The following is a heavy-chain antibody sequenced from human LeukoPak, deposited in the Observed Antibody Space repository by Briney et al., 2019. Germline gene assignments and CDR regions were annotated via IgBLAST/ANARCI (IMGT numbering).Heavy chain of an antibody. CDR1: GFTFSSYG. CDR2: ISGSGGST. D-gene: IGHD3-16*01. V-gene: IGHV3-23*01. J-gene: IGHJ5*02. CDR3: AKSGGVRFDP. Sequence: GGSLRLSCAASGFTFSSYGMSWVRQAPGKGLEWVSAISGSGGSTYYADPVKGRFTISRDNSKNTLYLQMNSLRAEDTAVYYCAKSGGVRFDPWGQGTLVTVSS.